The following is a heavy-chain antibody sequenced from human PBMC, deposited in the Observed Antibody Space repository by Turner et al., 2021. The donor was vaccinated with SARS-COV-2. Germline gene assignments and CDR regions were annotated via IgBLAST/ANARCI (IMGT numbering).Heavy chain of an antibody. D-gene: IGHD3-22*01. V-gene: IGHV3-33*08. CDR2: IWNDGSKE. Sequence: QVQLVESGGGVVQPWRCLSLPRAANGITFRRHGKHWVREAQGKGLGWVGVIWNDGSKEYYADAEKGLFTISRDNSKNMVYLQMNSLRAEDTAVYYCARLDDSGHWGAFDIWGQGTMVTVSS. CDR3: ARLDDSGHWGAFDI. J-gene: IGHJ3*02. CDR1: GITFRRHG.